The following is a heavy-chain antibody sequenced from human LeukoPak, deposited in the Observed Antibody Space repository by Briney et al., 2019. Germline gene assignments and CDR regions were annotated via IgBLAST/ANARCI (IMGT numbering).Heavy chain of an antibody. D-gene: IGHD6-13*01. CDR2: ISYDGSNK. V-gene: IGHV3-30*04. J-gene: IGHJ4*02. CDR3: ARSGNRIAAAGNHPGVH. Sequence: GGSLRLSCAASGFTFSSYAMHWVRQAPGKGLEWVAVISYDGSNKYYADSVKGRFTISRDNSKNTLYLQMNSLRAEDTAVYYCARSGNRIAAAGNHPGVHWGQGTLVTVSS. CDR1: GFTFSSYA.